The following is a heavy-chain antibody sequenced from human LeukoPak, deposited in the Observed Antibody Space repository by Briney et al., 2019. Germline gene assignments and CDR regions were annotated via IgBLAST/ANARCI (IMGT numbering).Heavy chain of an antibody. V-gene: IGHV3-7*01. Sequence: GGSLGLSCAASGFTFSSYWMTWVRQAPGKGLEWVANIKQDGSEKYYVDSVKGRFTISRDNAKNSLFLQMNSLRAEDTAVYYCARAGGSGSLDYWGQGTLVTVSS. CDR2: IKQDGSEK. D-gene: IGHD3-10*01. CDR1: GFTFSSYW. J-gene: IGHJ4*02. CDR3: ARAGGSGSLDY.